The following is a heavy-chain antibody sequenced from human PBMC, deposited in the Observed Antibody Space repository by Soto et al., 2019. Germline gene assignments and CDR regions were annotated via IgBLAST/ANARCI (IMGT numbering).Heavy chain of an antibody. CDR2: IYYSGST. J-gene: IGHJ6*02. CDR1: GGSISSHY. Sequence: QVQLQESGPGLVKPSETLSLTCTVSGGSISSHYWSWIRQPPGEGLEWMGYIYYSGSTNYNPSLKRRVTISVDTSKNQFSLKLSAVTAADTAVYYCARGEGLAVAGTSCYYGMDVWGQGTTVTVSS. CDR3: ARGEGLAVAGTSCYYGMDV. D-gene: IGHD6-19*01. V-gene: IGHV4-59*11.